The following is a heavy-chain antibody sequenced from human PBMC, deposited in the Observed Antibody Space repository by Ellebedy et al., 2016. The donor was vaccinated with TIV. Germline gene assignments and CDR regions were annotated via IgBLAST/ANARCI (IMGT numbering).Heavy chain of an antibody. CDR3: ARVGYSYGYDY. Sequence: SVKVSXXASGGTFSSYAISWVRQAPGQGLEWMGGIIPIFGTANYAQKFQGRVTITADESTSTAYMELSSLRSEDTAVYYCARVGYSYGYDYWGQGTLVTVSS. CDR2: IIPIFGTA. D-gene: IGHD5-18*01. CDR1: GGTFSSYA. J-gene: IGHJ4*02. V-gene: IGHV1-69*13.